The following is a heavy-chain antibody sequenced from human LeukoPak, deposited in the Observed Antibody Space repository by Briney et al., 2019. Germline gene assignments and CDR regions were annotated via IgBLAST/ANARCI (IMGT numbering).Heavy chain of an antibody. J-gene: IGHJ4*02. CDR3: AQSGLYCGGDCYYDY. CDR1: GGSFSGYY. Sequence: PSETLSLTCAVYGGSFSGYYWSWIRQPPGKGLEWIGEINHSGSTNHNPSLKSRVTISVDTSKNQFSLKLSSVTAADTAVYYCAQSGLYCGGDCYYDYWGQGTLVTVSS. D-gene: IGHD2-21*02. V-gene: IGHV4-34*01. CDR2: INHSGST.